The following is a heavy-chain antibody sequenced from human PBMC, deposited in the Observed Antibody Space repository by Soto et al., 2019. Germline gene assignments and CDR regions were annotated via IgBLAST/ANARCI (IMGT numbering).Heavy chain of an antibody. Sequence: GESLKISCKGSGYSFTSYWIGWVRQMPGKGLEWMGIIYPGDSDTRYSPSFQGQVTISADKSISTAYLQWSSLKASDTAMYYCARMEYGSGSYYPTLDYWGQGTLVTVSS. CDR3: ARMEYGSGSYYPTLDY. CDR1: GYSFTSYW. J-gene: IGHJ4*02. V-gene: IGHV5-51*01. CDR2: IYPGDSDT. D-gene: IGHD3-10*01.